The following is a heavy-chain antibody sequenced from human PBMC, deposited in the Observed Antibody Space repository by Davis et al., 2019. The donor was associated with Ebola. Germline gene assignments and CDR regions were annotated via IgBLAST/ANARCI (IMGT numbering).Heavy chain of an antibody. CDR3: ARGPSTGNSFTY. D-gene: IGHD6-13*01. CDR1: GFTFSSYA. V-gene: IGHV3-30*04. Sequence: GGSLRLSCAASGFTFSSYAMSWVRQAPGKGLEWVAVISYDGSNKYYADSVEGRFTISRDNAKNSLYLQMNSLRAEDTAVYYCARGPSTGNSFTYWGQGTLVTVSS. CDR2: ISYDGSNK. J-gene: IGHJ4*02.